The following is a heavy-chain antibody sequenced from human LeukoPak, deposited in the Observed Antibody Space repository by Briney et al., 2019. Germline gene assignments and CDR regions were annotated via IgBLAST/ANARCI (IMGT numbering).Heavy chain of an antibody. Sequence: PSETLSLTCTVSGYSISSGYYWGWIRQPPGKGLEWIGSIYHSGSTYYNPSLKSRVTISVDTSKNQFSLKLSSVTAADTAVYYCAREWASHCSSTSCMPGSGGAFDIWGQGTMVTVSS. D-gene: IGHD2-2*01. CDR2: IYHSGST. CDR1: GYSISSGYY. J-gene: IGHJ3*02. V-gene: IGHV4-38-2*02. CDR3: AREWASHCSSTSCMPGSGGAFDI.